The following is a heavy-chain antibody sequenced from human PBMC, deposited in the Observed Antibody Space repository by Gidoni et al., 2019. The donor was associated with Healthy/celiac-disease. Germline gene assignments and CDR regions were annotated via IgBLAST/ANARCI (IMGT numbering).Heavy chain of an antibody. J-gene: IGHJ4*02. CDR3: ARLPSLSIAVVHDY. V-gene: IGHV4-39*01. D-gene: IGHD6-19*01. Sequence: QLQLQESGPGLVKPSETLSLTCTVSGGSISSSSYYWGWIRQPPGKGLEWIGSIYYSGSTYYNPSLKSRVTISVDTSKNQFSLKLSSVTAADTAVYYCARLPSLSIAVVHDYWGQGTLVTVSS. CDR1: GGSISSSSYY. CDR2: IYYSGST.